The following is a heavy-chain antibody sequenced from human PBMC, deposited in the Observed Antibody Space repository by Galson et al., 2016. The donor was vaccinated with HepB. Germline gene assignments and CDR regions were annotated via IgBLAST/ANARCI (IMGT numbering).Heavy chain of an antibody. CDR1: GFSFSGYS. CDR2: ISSSSTYI. J-gene: IGHJ4*02. D-gene: IGHD3-10*01. V-gene: IGHV3-21*01. Sequence: SLRLSCAVSGFSFSGYSMSWVRQSPGKGLEWVSSISSSSTYIYYAGSVKGRFTISKDNAKNSLYLKINSLRAEDTAVYYCARDLFRCDYWGQGTLVTVSS. CDR3: ARDLFRCDY.